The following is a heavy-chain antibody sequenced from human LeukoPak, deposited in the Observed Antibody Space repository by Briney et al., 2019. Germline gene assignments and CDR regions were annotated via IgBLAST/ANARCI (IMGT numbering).Heavy chain of an antibody. Sequence: ASVKVSCKASGYTFTSYDINWVRQATGQGLEWMGRMNPNSGNTGYAQKFQGRVTMTRNTSISTAYMELSSLRSEDTAVYYCAGTLVLLWFGSYGMDVWGQGTTVTVSS. V-gene: IGHV1-8*01. CDR2: MNPNSGNT. CDR3: AGTLVLLWFGSYGMDV. D-gene: IGHD3-10*01. J-gene: IGHJ6*02. CDR1: GYTFTSYD.